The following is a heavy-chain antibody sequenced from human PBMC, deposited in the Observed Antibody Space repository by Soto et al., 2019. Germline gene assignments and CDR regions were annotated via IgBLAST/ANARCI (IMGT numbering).Heavy chain of an antibody. D-gene: IGHD4-4*01. CDR3: ARGDSPVQFDY. CDR1: GYTFINYG. J-gene: IGHJ4*02. V-gene: IGHV1-18*01. Sequence: QVQLVQSGAEMRKPGASVKVSCKTSGYTFINYGISWVRQAPGQGLAWMGWINGYNGNTNYAQNFQGRVAMTTGTSTSTVYMELRNLRSDDTAVYYWARGDSPVQFDYWGQGTLVTVSS. CDR2: INGYNGNT.